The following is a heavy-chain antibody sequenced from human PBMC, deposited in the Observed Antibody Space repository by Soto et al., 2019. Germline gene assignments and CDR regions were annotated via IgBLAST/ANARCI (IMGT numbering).Heavy chain of an antibody. J-gene: IGHJ5*02. V-gene: IGHV3-49*03. D-gene: IGHD2-15*01. CDR3: SATGVVVAATPGNWFDP. CDR1: GFTFGDYA. Sequence: GGSLRLSCTASGFTFGDYAMSWSRQAPGKGLEWVGFIRSKAYGGTTEYAASVKGSFTISRDDSKSIDYLQMNSLKTEDTAVYFCSATGVVVAATPGNWFDPWGQETLVTVSS. CDR2: IRSKAYGGTT.